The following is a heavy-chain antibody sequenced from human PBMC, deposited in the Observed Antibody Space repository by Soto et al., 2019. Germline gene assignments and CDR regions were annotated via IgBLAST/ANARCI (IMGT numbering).Heavy chain of an antibody. CDR3: ATVTRYYYYGMDV. CDR1: GYTLTELS. J-gene: IGHJ6*02. CDR2: FDREDGET. V-gene: IGHV1-24*01. Sequence: ASVKVSCKVSGYTLTELSMHWVRQAPGKGLEGMGGFDREDGETIYAQKFQGRVTMTEDTSTDTAYMELSSRRSEDRAVYYWATVTRYYYYGMDVWGQGTTVTVSS.